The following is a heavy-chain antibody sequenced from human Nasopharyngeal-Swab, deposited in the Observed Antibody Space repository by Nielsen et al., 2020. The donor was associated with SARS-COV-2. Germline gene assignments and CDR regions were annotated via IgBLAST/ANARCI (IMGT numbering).Heavy chain of an antibody. CDR3: ARGNIAVADYYGMDV. V-gene: IGHV4-59*01. D-gene: IGHD6-19*01. J-gene: IGHJ6*02. CDR1: GGSISSYY. Sequence: SETLSLTCTVSGGSISSYYWSWIRQAPGKGLEWIGYIHYSGSTNYNPSLKSRVTISVDTSKNQFSLKLSSVTAADTAVYYCARGNIAVADYYGMDVWGQGTTVTVSS. CDR2: IHYSGST.